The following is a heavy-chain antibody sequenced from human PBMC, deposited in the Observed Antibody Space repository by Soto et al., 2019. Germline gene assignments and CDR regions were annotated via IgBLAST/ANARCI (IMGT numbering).Heavy chain of an antibody. D-gene: IGHD6-13*01. CDR3: ARGSGYSSSWFGD. J-gene: IGHJ4*02. CDR1: GGSISSYY. Sequence: QVQLQESGPGLVKPSETLSLTCTVSGGSISSYYWSWIRQPPGKGLEWIGYIDYSGITNYNPSLKSRVTISVDTSKNQFSLRLSSVTAADTAVYYCARGSGYSSSWFGDWGQGTLVTVSS. CDR2: IDYSGIT. V-gene: IGHV4-59*01.